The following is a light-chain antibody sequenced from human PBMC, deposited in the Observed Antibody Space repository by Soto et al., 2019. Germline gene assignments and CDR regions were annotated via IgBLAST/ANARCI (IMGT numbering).Light chain of an antibody. CDR2: EGS. J-gene: IGLJ2*01. CDR1: SRDVGTYTL. V-gene: IGLV2-23*01. Sequence: QSVLTQPASVSGSPGQSITIYCTGTSRDVGTYTLVSWYQHYPGKAPKLIIYEGSKRPSGVSNRFSASKTGRTASLTISGLQPEDEADYYCCSYAGSSSVVFGGGTKLTVL. CDR3: CSYAGSSSVV.